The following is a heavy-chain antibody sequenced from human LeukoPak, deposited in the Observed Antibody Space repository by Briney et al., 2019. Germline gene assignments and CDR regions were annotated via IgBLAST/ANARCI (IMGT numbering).Heavy chain of an antibody. CDR1: GFTFSSYG. V-gene: IGHV3-48*01. D-gene: IGHD3-9*01. J-gene: IGHJ4*02. CDR2: ISSSRGSI. Sequence: GGSLRLSCAASGFTFSSYGMNWVRQAPGKRLEWVSYISSSRGSIYYADSVKGRFTISRDNAENSLYLQMNSLRAEDTAVYYCARGRLDWDYYFDYWGQGTLVTVSS. CDR3: ARGRLDWDYYFDY.